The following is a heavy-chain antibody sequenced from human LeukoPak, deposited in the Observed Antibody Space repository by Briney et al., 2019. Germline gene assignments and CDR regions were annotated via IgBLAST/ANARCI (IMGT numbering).Heavy chain of an antibody. V-gene: IGHV3-23*01. CDR3: AKDGSNTMVRGVIHRPHWFDP. Sequence: PGGSLRLSCAASGFTFSSYAMSWVRQAPGKGLEWVSAISGSGGSTYYADSVKGRFTISRDNSKNTLYLQMNSLRAEDTAVYYCAKDGSNTMVRGVIHRPHWFDPWGQGTLVTVSS. CDR2: ISGSGGST. D-gene: IGHD3-10*01. CDR1: GFTFSSYA. J-gene: IGHJ5*02.